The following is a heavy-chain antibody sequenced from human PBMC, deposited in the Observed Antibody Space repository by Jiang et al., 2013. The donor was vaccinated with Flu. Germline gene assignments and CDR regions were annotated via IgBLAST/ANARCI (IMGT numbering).Heavy chain of an antibody. D-gene: IGHD2-15*01. CDR1: GGSIGGYY. J-gene: IGHJ5*02. CDR2: IYYAGSA. CDR3: ARLQCSDGSCFDGS. V-gene: IGHV4-59*01. Sequence: GPGLVKPSETLSLTCTVSGGSIGGYYWSWIRQPPGKGLEWIGYIYYAGSAVYNPSLKSRVAISVDMSKNQSSLKLNSVTAADTAVYYCARLQCSDGSCFDGSWGRGTLVTVSS.